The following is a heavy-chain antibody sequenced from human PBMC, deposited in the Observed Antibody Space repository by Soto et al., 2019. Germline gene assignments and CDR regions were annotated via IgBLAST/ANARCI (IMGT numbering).Heavy chain of an antibody. D-gene: IGHD4-17*01. Sequence: SETLSLTCTVSGGSISSYYWSWIRQPPGKGLEWIGYIYYSGSTNYNPSLKSRVTISVDLSKNQFSLRLSSVTTADTALYYCARTTAVPNTLRSRYFFDYWGQGTLVTVSS. CDR1: GGSISSYY. CDR3: ARTTAVPNTLRSRYFFDY. V-gene: IGHV4-59*01. J-gene: IGHJ4*02. CDR2: IYYSGST.